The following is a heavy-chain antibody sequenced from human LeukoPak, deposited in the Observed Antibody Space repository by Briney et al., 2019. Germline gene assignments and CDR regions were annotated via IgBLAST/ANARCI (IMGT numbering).Heavy chain of an antibody. J-gene: IGHJ3*02. CDR1: GGSISSGGYY. CDR2: IYYSGST. Sequence: PSETLSLTCTVSGGSISSGGYYWSWIRQHPGKGLEWLGYIYYSGSTYYNPSLKSRVTISVDTSKNQFSLKLSSVTAADTAVYYCARRTTVVTHYAFDIWGQGTMVTVSS. CDR3: ARRTTVVTHYAFDI. D-gene: IGHD4-23*01. V-gene: IGHV4-31*03.